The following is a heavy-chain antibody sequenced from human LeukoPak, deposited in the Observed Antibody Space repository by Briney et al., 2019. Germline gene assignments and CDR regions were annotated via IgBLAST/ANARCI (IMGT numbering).Heavy chain of an antibody. Sequence: SETLSLTCTVSGGSISNYYWRWIGQPPGKGLEWIGYISYIGSTKYNPSLKSRVTISEDTSKKQFSLKLSSVTAADTAVYYCAGSYHYYMDVWGKGTTVTVSS. J-gene: IGHJ6*03. V-gene: IGHV4-59*01. CDR1: GGSISNYY. CDR2: ISYIGST. CDR3: AGSYHYYMDV.